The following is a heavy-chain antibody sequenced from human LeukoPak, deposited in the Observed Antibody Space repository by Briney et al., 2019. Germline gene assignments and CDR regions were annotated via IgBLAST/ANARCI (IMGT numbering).Heavy chain of an antibody. V-gene: IGHV1-46*01. CDR2: INPSGGST. Sequence: GASVKVSCKASGYTFTSYYMHWVRQAPGQGLEWMGIINPSGGSTSYAQKFQGRVTMTRDTSTSTVYMELSSLRSEDTAVYYCARDLGIYYDYVWGSYRSGAFDIWGQGTMVTVSS. J-gene: IGHJ3*02. CDR1: GYTFTSYY. D-gene: IGHD3-16*02. CDR3: ARDLGIYYDYVWGSYRSGAFDI.